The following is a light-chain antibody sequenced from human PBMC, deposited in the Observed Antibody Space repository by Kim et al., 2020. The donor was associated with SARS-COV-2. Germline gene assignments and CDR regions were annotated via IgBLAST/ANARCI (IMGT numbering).Light chain of an antibody. CDR1: QSVSRY. CDR3: QQRSNWPRSIT. J-gene: IGKJ5*01. Sequence: EIVLTQSPATLSLSPGERATLSCRASQSVSRYLAWYQQKPGQAPRLLIYDASNRATGIPARFSGSGSGTDFTLTISSLEPEDFAVYYCQQRSNWPRSITFGQGTRPEIK. V-gene: IGKV3-11*01. CDR2: DAS.